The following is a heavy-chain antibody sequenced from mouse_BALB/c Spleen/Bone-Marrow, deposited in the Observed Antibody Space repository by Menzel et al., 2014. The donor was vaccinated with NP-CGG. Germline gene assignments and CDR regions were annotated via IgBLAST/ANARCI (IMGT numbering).Heavy chain of an antibody. Sequence: EVQVVESGGGLVQPGGSLRLSCATSGFTFTDYYMSWVRQPPGKALEWLGFIRNKANGYTTEYSASVKGRFTISRDNSQSILYLQMNTLRAKDSATYYCARDVGNYVRFAYWGQGTLVTVSA. CDR1: GFTFTDYY. CDR2: IRNKANGYTT. V-gene: IGHV7-3*02. CDR3: ARDVGNYVRFAY. D-gene: IGHD2-1*01. J-gene: IGHJ3*01.